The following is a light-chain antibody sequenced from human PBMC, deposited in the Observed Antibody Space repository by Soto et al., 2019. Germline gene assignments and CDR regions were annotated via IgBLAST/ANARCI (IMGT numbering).Light chain of an antibody. CDR3: QQYGSSPSWT. Sequence: EIVLTQSPGTLSLSPGERATLSCRASQSVSSSYLAWYQQKPGEAPRLLIYGASSRATGIPDRFSGSGSVTHFNLTISRLEPEDYAVEYCQQYGSSPSWTFGQGTLVAIK. CDR2: GAS. V-gene: IGKV3-20*01. CDR1: QSVSSSY. J-gene: IGKJ1*01.